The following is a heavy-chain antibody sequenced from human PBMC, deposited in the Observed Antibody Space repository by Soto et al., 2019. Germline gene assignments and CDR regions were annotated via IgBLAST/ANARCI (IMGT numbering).Heavy chain of an antibody. D-gene: IGHD2-21*02. CDR1: GFTFSSYI. CDR3: AKATRGDYALDS. V-gene: IGHV3-21*01. Sequence: GGSLRLSCAASGFTFSSYIMNWVRQAPGKGLEWVSSISYSSSYIYYADSVKGRFTISRDNAKNSLYLQMNSLRAEDTAVYYCAKATRGDYALDSWGQGTLVTVSS. J-gene: IGHJ4*02. CDR2: ISYSSSYI.